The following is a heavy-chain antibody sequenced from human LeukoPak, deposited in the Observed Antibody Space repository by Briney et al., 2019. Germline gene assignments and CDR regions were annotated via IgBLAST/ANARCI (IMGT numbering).Heavy chain of an antibody. CDR1: GFTFSSSW. V-gene: IGHV3-7*04. CDR2: IRYDGSEK. J-gene: IGHJ4*01. CDR3: ARGPTNGQAFDY. D-gene: IGHD2-8*01. Sequence: PGGSLRLSCVASGFTFSSSWMTWVRQAPGKGLEWVASIRYDGSEKTSVDSVKGRFTISRDNAKNSLYLQMDSLRADDTPVYYCARGPTNGQAFDYWGQGTLVSLSS.